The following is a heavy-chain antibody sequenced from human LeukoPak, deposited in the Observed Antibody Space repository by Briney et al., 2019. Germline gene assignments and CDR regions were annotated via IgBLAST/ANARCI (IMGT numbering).Heavy chain of an antibody. CDR3: ARVGIAAAGTNYYYMDV. CDR2: IYYSGST. Sequence: SETLSLTCTVSGGSISSSSYYWGWIRQPPGKGLEWIGSIYYSGSTYYNPSLKSRVTISVDTSKNQFSLKLSSVTAADTAVYYCARVGIAAAGTNYYYMDVWGKGTTVTVSS. J-gene: IGHJ6*03. CDR1: GGSISSSSYY. V-gene: IGHV4-39*07. D-gene: IGHD6-13*01.